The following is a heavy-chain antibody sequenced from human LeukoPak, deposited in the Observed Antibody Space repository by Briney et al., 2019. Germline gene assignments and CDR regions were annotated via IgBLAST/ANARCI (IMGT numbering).Heavy chain of an antibody. CDR3: ARGTYDILTSNWFDP. J-gene: IGHJ5*02. D-gene: IGHD3-9*01. CDR1: GFTFADYG. V-gene: IGHV3-20*04. CDR2: INWNGGST. Sequence: PGGSLRLSCAASGFTFADYGMSWVRQAPGKGLEWVSGINWNGGSTGYADSVKGRFTISRDNDKNSLYLQMNSLRAEDTALYYCARGTYDILTSNWFDPWGQGTLVTVSS.